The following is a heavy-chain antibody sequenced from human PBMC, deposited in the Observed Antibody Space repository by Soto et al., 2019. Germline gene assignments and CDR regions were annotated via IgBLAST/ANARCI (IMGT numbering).Heavy chain of an antibody. V-gene: IGHV1-8*01. J-gene: IGHJ4*02. Sequence: QVQLVQSGAEVKKPGASVKVSCKASGYTFTSYDINWVRQATGQGLEWMGWMNPNSGNAGYAQRFQGRVTMTWNTSISTAYMDLSRLRSEDTAGYYCARSQRRTSAAGAGDYWGQGTLVTVSS. CDR2: MNPNSGNA. CDR3: ARSQRRTSAAGAGDY. D-gene: IGHD6-13*01. CDR1: GYTFTSYD.